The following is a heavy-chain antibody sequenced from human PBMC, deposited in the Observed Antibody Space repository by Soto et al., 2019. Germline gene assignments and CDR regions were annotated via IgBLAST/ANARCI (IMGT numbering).Heavy chain of an antibody. J-gene: IGHJ6*02. D-gene: IGHD1-26*01. V-gene: IGHV1-69*01. CDR2: IIPIYGTA. CDR1: GGTFSSFT. CDR3: AKDRRADWESYYYYAMDV. Sequence: QVQLVQSGAEVKKPGSSVKVSCKASGGTFSSFTISWVRQAPGQGLEWMGGIIPIYGTANYAQKFQGRVTITADASTRTSYMELRSQRSEDTAVYYCAKDRRADWESYYYYAMDVWGQGTTVTVSS.